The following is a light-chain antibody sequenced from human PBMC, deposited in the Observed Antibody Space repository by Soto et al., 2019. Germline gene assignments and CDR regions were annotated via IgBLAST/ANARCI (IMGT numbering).Light chain of an antibody. CDR1: SSDVGGYNY. Sequence: QSALTQPRSVSGSPGQSVTLSCTGTSSDVGGYNYVSWYQQHPGKAPKLVIDDVNNRPSGVPDRFSGSKSGSTASLTISGLQAEDEAEYYCCLSPGSLTWLFGGGTKLTVL. J-gene: IGLJ3*02. V-gene: IGLV2-11*01. CDR2: DVN. CDR3: CLSPGSLTWL.